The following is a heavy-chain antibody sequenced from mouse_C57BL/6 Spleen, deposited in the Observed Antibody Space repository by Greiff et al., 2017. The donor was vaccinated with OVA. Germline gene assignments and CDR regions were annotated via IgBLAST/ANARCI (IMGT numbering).Heavy chain of an antibody. CDR2: IFPGSGST. CDR1: GYTFTDYY. Sequence: QVQLKESGPELVKPGASVKISCKASGYTFTDYYINWVKQRPGQGLEWIGWIFPGSGSTYYNEKFKGKATLTVDKSSSTAYMLLSSLTSEDSAVYFCARSYYGSSFYYAMDYWGQGTSVTVSS. V-gene: IGHV1-75*01. D-gene: IGHD1-1*01. J-gene: IGHJ4*01. CDR3: ARSYYGSSFYYAMDY.